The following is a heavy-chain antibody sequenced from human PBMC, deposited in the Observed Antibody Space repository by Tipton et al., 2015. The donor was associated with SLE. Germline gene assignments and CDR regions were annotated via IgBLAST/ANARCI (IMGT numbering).Heavy chain of an antibody. D-gene: IGHD3-9*01. V-gene: IGHV4-39*07. J-gene: IGHJ4*02. Sequence: TLSLTCTVSGGSLSTSSYYWGWIRQPPGKGLEWIGTVYDSESTYYNPSLKSRVTISVDTSKNQFSLKLSSVTAADTAVYYCARTPRYYDMLTSYYMPPDSWGQGTWVTVSA. CDR1: GGSLSTSSYY. CDR2: VYDSEST. CDR3: ARTPRYYDMLTSYYMPPDS.